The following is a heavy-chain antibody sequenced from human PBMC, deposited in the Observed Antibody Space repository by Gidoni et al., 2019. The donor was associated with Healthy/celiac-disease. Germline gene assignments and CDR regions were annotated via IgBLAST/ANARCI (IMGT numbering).Heavy chain of an antibody. D-gene: IGHD3-22*01. CDR3: ARINTVRYYDSSGYYYGMDV. V-gene: IGHV2-70*15. Sequence: QVTLRESGPALVKPTQPLTLTCTFSGFSLSTSGMCVSWIRQPPGKALEWLARIDWDDDKYYSTSLKTRLTISKDTSKNQVVLTMTNMDPVDTATYYCARINTVRYYDSSGYYYGMDVWGQGTTVTVSS. CDR2: IDWDDDK. CDR1: GFSLSTSGMC. J-gene: IGHJ6*02.